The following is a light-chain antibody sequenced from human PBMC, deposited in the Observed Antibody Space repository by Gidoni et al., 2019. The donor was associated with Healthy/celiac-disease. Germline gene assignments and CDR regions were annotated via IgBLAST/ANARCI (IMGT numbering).Light chain of an antibody. CDR2: DSS. CDR1: QSISSW. V-gene: IGKV1-5*01. CDR3: QQYNSYSYT. J-gene: IGKJ2*01. Sequence: LQIPPSPSTLSASVGDRVTITCRASQSISSWLAWYQQKPGKAPKLLIYDSSSLESGVPSRFSGSGSGTEFTLTISSLQPDDFATYYCQQYNSYSYTFGQGTKLEIK.